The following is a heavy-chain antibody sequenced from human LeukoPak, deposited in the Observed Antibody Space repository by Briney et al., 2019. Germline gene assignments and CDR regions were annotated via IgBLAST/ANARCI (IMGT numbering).Heavy chain of an antibody. D-gene: IGHD3/OR15-3a*01. J-gene: IGHJ4*02. Sequence: GGSLRLSCAASGFTVSRNFMSWVRQAPGKGLEWVSVIHIGGDTYYADSVRGRFTISRDHSKNTLYLQMNSLRAEDTAVYYCTRDPWTKYYYDYWGQGTLVTVSS. CDR1: GFTVSRNF. V-gene: IGHV3-66*01. CDR2: IHIGGDT. CDR3: TRDPWTKYYYDY.